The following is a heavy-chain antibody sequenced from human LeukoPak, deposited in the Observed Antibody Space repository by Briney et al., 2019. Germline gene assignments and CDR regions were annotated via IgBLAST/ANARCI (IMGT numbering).Heavy chain of an antibody. CDR1: GYTFTSYD. CDR2: MNPNSGNT. CDR3: ARGQAAAADFDY. D-gene: IGHD6-13*01. V-gene: IGHV1-8*01. J-gene: IGHJ4*02. Sequence: GASVKVSCKASGYTFTSYDINWGRKATGQGLEWMGWMNPNSGNTGYAQKFQGRVTITRNTSISTAYMELSSLRSEDTAVYYCARGQAAAADFDYWGQGTLVTVSS.